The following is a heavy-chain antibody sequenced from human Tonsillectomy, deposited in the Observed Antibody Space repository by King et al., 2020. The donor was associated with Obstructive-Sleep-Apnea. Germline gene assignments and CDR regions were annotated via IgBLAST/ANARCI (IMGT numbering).Heavy chain of an antibody. V-gene: IGHV1-2*02. CDR3: AGEYTYGYFLDY. CDR2: INPNSRGT. D-gene: IGHD5-18*01. J-gene: IGHJ4*02. Sequence: VQLVESGAEVKKPGASVKVSCKASGYTFTGYYLHWVRQAPGQGLEWMGWINPNSRGTIYAQNFQGRVTMSRDTSITTAYMELSGLRSDDTAVYYCAGEYTYGYFLDYWGQGTLVTVSS. CDR1: GYTFTGYY.